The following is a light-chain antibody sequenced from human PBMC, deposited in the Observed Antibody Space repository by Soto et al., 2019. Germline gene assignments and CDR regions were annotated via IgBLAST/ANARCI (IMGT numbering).Light chain of an antibody. CDR1: QSVGSY. J-gene: IGKJ4*01. CDR2: DAS. V-gene: IGKV3-11*01. CDR3: QQRTNGPPFT. Sequence: EIVLTQSPATLSLSPGERATLSCRASQSVGSYLAWYQQKPGQAPRLLLYDASTRATGIPARFTGSGSGTDFTLTISGLEPEDFAVYYCQQRTNGPPFTFGGGTKVEIK.